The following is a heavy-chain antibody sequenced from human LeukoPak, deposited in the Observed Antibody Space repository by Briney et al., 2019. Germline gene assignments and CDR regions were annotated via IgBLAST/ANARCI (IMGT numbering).Heavy chain of an antibody. CDR3: ARSFPVTTYWFDP. D-gene: IGHD4-17*01. Sequence: ASVKVSCKASGYTFTSYGTSWVRQAPGQGLEWMGWISAYNGNANYAQKLQGRVTMTTDTSTSTAYMELRSLRSDDTAVYYCARSFPVTTYWFDPWGQGTLVTVSS. V-gene: IGHV1-18*01. CDR1: GYTFTSYG. J-gene: IGHJ5*02. CDR2: ISAYNGNA.